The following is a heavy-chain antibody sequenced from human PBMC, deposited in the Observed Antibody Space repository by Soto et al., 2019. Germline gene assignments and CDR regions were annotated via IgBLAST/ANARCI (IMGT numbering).Heavy chain of an antibody. Sequence: GGSLRLSCAASGFNFSIYAMHWVRRAPGKGLDWVAVISYDGSQKYYADSVKGRFTISRDNTKNTVYLRMDSLRAEDTAVYYCATDVDYTPFDYWGQGTLVT. D-gene: IGHD4-4*01. CDR2: ISYDGSQK. V-gene: IGHV3-30*04. CDR1: GFNFSIYA. J-gene: IGHJ4*02. CDR3: ATDVDYTPFDY.